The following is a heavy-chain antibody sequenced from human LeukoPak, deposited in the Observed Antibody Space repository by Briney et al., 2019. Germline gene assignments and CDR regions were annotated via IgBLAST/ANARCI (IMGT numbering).Heavy chain of an antibody. CDR3: ARERRGWQHLENDAFDI. J-gene: IGHJ3*02. Sequence: GGSLRLSCAASGFTFSDDYMSWIRQAPGKGLEWVSYISASSSYTNYADSVKGRFTISRDSAKNSLSLQMNSLRAEDTAVYYCARERRGWQHLENDAFDIWGQGTMVTVSS. CDR1: GFTFSDDY. V-gene: IGHV3-11*05. D-gene: IGHD6-13*01. CDR2: ISASSSYT.